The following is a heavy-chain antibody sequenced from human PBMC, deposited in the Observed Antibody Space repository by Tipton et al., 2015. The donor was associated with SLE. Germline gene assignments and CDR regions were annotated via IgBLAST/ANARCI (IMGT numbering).Heavy chain of an antibody. CDR3: ATGEYRPFDY. CDR2: IKRGGST. CDR1: GFTVSSND. J-gene: IGHJ4*02. D-gene: IGHD2/OR15-2a*01. V-gene: IGHV3-53*01. Sequence: SLRLSCEASGFTVSSNDMSWVRQAPGKGLEWGSHIKRGGSTHYVDSVKGRFTISRDNSKNTLYLQVNSLRAEDTGVYYCATGEYRPFDYWGQGALVTVSS.